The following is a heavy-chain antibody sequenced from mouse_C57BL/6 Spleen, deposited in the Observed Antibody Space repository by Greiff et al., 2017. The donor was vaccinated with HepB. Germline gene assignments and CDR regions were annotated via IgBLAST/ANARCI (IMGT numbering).Heavy chain of an antibody. CDR2: IYPRSGNT. D-gene: IGHD1-2*01. V-gene: IGHV1-81*01. CDR3: ARSITTPRYFDV. CDR1: GYTFTSYG. Sequence: VQLQQSGAELARPGASVKLSCKASGYTFTSYGISWVKQRTGQGLEWIGEIYPRSGNTYYNEKFKGKATLTAGKSSSTAYMELRSLTSEDSAVYFCARSITTPRYFDVWGTGTTVTVSS. J-gene: IGHJ1*03.